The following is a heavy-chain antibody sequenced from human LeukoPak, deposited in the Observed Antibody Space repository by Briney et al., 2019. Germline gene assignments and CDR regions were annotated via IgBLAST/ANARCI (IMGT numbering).Heavy chain of an antibody. CDR1: GGSISSSSYY. D-gene: IGHD5/OR15-5a*01. CDR2: IYDSGST. CDR3: ARQVSTWFDP. J-gene: IGHJ5*02. Sequence: SETLSLTCTVSGGSISSSSYYWGWIRQPPGKGLEWIGSIYDSGSTYYNPSLKSRVTISVDTSKNQFSLKLSSVTAADTAVYYCARQVSTWFDPWGQGTLVTVSS. V-gene: IGHV4-39*01.